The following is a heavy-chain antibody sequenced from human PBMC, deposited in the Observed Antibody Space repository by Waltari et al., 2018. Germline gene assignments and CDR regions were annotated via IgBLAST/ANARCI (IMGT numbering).Heavy chain of an antibody. D-gene: IGHD2-21*02. V-gene: IGHV4-38-2*01. CDR2: IYHGRTT. J-gene: IGHJ1*01. CDR3: VKSGCCGGDCYWYFPQ. CDR1: GDSIISGYY. Sequence: QVQLQESGPGLVKPSETLSLTCGVSGDSIISGYYWGWIRQPPGKGLEWIGSIYHGRTTYYNPALASRLTISEDTSKNQFALRLNSVTAADTAVYYCVKSGCCGGDCYWYFPQWGQGILAIVSS.